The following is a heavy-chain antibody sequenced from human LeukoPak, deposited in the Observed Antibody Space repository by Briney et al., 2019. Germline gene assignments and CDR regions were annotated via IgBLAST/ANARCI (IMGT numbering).Heavy chain of an antibody. CDR2: FDPEDGET. V-gene: IGHV1-24*01. J-gene: IGHJ3*02. D-gene: IGHD3-10*01. CDR3: AIRTSNSWGPGAFDI. CDR1: GYTLTELS. Sequence: ASVKVSCKVSGYTLTELSMHWVRQAPGKGLEWMGGFDPEDGETIYAQKFQGRVTMTEDTSTDTAYMELSSLRSEDTAVYYCAIRTSNSWGPGAFDIWGHGTMVTVSS.